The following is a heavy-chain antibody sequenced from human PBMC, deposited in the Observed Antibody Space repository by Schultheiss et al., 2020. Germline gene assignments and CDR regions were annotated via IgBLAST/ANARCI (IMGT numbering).Heavy chain of an antibody. CDR1: GFSFSNCD. V-gene: IGHV3-30*03. D-gene: IGHD3-22*01. Sequence: GGSLRLSCAASGFSFSNCDMHWVRQAPGKGLEWVAVISYDGSNKYYADSVKGRFTISRDNSKNTLYLQMNSLRAEDTAVYYCARQVVVIRPFDYWGQGTLVTVSS. CDR2: ISYDGSNK. CDR3: ARQVVVIRPFDY. J-gene: IGHJ4*02.